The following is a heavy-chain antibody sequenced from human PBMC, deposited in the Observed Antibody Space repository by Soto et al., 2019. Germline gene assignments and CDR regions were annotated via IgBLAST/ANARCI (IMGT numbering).Heavy chain of an antibody. CDR1: GYTFSNYG. J-gene: IGHJ5*02. D-gene: IGHD2-2*01. CDR2: ISLYSDGT. V-gene: IGHV1-18*01. Sequence: QVQLVQSGGEVKRPGASVKVSFKTSGYTFSNYGITWVRQAPGQPLEWLGWISLYSDGTNYAQKFQGRVSMTTDTSTTTAYMELRSLRSDDTAVYYCARVVPGAEAWFGPWGQGTLVTVS. CDR3: ARVVPGAEAWFGP.